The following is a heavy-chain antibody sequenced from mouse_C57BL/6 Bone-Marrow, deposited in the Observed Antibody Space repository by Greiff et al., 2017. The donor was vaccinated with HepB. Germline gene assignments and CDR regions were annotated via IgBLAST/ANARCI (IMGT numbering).Heavy chain of an antibody. J-gene: IGHJ3*01. CDR3: TGHYGYEAWFDY. D-gene: IGHD2-2*01. CDR2: IRLKSDNYAT. Sequence: EVKVEESGGGLVQPGGSMKLSCVASGFTFSNYWMNWVRQSPEKGLEWVAQIRLKSDNYATHYAESVKGRFTISRDDSKSSVYLQMNNLRAEDTGIYYCTGHYGYEAWFDYWGQGTLVTVSA. CDR1: GFTFSNYW. V-gene: IGHV6-3*01.